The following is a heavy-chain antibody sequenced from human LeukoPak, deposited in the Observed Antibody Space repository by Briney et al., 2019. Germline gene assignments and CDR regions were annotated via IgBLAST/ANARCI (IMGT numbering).Heavy chain of an antibody. CDR2: INPNSGGT. CDR3: ASPIGIAVAGTDAFDI. J-gene: IGHJ3*02. V-gene: IGHV1-2*02. D-gene: IGHD6-19*01. Sequence: GASVKVSCKASGYTFTGYYMHWVRQAPGQGLEWMGWINPNSGGTNYAQKFQGRVTMTRDTSISTAYMELSRLRSDDTAVYYCASPIGIAVAGTDAFDIWGQGTMVTVSS. CDR1: GYTFTGYY.